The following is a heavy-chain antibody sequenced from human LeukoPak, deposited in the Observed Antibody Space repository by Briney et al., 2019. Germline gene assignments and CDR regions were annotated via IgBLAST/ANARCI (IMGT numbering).Heavy chain of an antibody. Sequence: RASVKVSCKVSGYTFTSYAMHWVRQAPGQRLEWMGWINAGNGNTKYSQKFQGRVTITRDTSASTAYMELSSLRSEDTAVYYCARVARYSYGSDYWGQGTLVTVSS. CDR1: GYTFTSYA. J-gene: IGHJ4*02. CDR2: INAGNGNT. V-gene: IGHV1-3*01. D-gene: IGHD5-18*01. CDR3: ARVARYSYGSDY.